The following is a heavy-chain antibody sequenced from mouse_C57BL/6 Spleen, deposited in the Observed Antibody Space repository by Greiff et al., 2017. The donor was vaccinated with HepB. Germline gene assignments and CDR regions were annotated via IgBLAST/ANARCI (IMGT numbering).Heavy chain of an antibody. J-gene: IGHJ4*01. Sequence: EVKLVESEGGLVQPGSSMKLSCTASGFTFSDYYMAWVRQVPEKGLEWVANINYDGSSTYYLDSLKSRFIISRDNAKNILSLQMSSLKSEDTATYYCASDAYYYGSPYYYAMDYWGQGTSVTVSS. CDR2: INYDGSST. D-gene: IGHD1-1*01. V-gene: IGHV5-16*01. CDR1: GFTFSDYY. CDR3: ASDAYYYGSPYYYAMDY.